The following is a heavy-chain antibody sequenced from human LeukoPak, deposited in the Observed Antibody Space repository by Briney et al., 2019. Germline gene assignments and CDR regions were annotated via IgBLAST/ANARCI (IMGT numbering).Heavy chain of an antibody. Sequence: GGSLRLSCAASGFTLDDYAMHWVRHAPGEGLEWVSGISWNSGSIGYADSVKGRFTISRDNAKNSLCLQMNSLRAEDTALYYCAKEGLKRGYSSHYYGMDVWGQGTTVTVSS. J-gene: IGHJ6*02. CDR1: GFTLDDYA. CDR2: ISWNSGSI. CDR3: AKEGLKRGYSSHYYGMDV. V-gene: IGHV3-9*01. D-gene: IGHD5-18*01.